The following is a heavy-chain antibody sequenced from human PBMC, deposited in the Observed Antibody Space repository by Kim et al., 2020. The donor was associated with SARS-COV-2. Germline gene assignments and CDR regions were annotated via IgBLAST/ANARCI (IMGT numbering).Heavy chain of an antibody. V-gene: IGHV1-18*04. CDR3: ARDRAEGILTGYEKSYYYYGMDV. J-gene: IGHJ6*02. D-gene: IGHD3-9*01. CDR1: GYTFTSYG. CDR2: ISAYNGNT. Sequence: ASVKVSCKASGYTFTSYGISWVRQAPGQGLEWMGWISAYNGNTNYAQKLQGRVTMTTDTSTSTAYMELRSLRSDDTAVYYCARDRAEGILTGYEKSYYYYGMDVWGQGTTVTVSS.